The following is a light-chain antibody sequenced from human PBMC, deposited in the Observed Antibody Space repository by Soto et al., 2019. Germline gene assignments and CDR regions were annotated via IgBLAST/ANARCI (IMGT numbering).Light chain of an antibody. J-gene: IGLJ2*01. Sequence: QSVLTQPPSVSGAPGQRVTISCTGSSSNIGAGYDVHWYQQLPGTAPKLLIYGNSNRPSGVPDRFSGSKSGTSASLAITGLQAEDEADYYCQSYDSSRSGVCGGGTKLTVL. V-gene: IGLV1-40*01. CDR3: QSYDSSRSGV. CDR1: SSNIGAGYD. CDR2: GNS.